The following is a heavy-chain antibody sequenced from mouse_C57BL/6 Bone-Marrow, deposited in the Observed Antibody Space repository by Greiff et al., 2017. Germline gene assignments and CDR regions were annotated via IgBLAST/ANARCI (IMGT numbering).Heavy chain of an antibody. CDR1: GFNIKDYY. CDR3: ARQKIAMDY. CDR2: IDPEDGET. V-gene: IGHV14-2*01. Sequence: VQLKQSGAELVKPGASVKLSCTASGFNIKDYYMHWVKQRTEQGLEWMGRIDPEDGETKYAPKFQGKGTIAADTSSNTAYLQRSSLTSEDIAVYSCARQKIAMDYWGQGTSVTVSS. J-gene: IGHJ4*01.